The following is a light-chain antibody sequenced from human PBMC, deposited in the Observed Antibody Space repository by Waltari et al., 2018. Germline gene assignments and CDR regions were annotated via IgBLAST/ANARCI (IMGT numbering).Light chain of an antibody. CDR3: NSYAGSSSVV. V-gene: IGLV2-14*01. CDR2: DVS. J-gene: IGLJ3*02. CDR1: SSDVGFYNY. Sequence: QSALTQPASVSGSPGQSITISCTGTSSDVGFYNYVSWYQQHPGKAPKLMVYDVSERPPGVSTRFSGAKACNPASLTISGRQAEDEAYYYCNSYAGSSSVVFGGGTKLTVL.